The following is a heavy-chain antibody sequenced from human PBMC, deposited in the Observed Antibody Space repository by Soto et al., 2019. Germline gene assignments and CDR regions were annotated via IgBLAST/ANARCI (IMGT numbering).Heavy chain of an antibody. V-gene: IGHV1-18*01. Sequence: QVQLVQSGPEVKKPGASVKVSCKASGYTFNNYGINWVRQAPGQGLEWMGWISTFNGHTDYAQKLRGRVTMATDTSTTTAYMELRSLRSDDTAVYYCARGDSFEPWGHGTLVTVSS. CDR1: GYTFNNYG. CDR2: ISTFNGHT. CDR3: ARGDSFEP. J-gene: IGHJ5*02.